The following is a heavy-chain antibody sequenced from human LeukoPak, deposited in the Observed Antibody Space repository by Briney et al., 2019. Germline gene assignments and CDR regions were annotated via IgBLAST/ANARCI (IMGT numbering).Heavy chain of an antibody. V-gene: IGHV3-21*01. Sequence: KTGGSLRLSCAASGFTFSSYSMNWVRQAPGKGLEWVSSISSSRSYIYYADSVKGRFTISRDNAKNSLYLQMNSLRAEDTAVYYCARGFFDYVWGSYRSISFDYWGQGTLVTVSS. CDR1: GFTFSSYS. D-gene: IGHD3-16*02. J-gene: IGHJ4*02. CDR3: ARGFFDYVWGSYRSISFDY. CDR2: ISSSRSYI.